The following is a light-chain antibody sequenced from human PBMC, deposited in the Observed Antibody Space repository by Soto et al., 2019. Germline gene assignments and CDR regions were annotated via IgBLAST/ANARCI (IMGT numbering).Light chain of an antibody. CDR1: QSVSSTN. Sequence: EIVLTQSPGTLSLSPGERATLSCRASQSVSSTNLAWYQQKPGQAPRLLIYGASIRATGIPDRFSGGGSGTDFTLTISRLEPEDFAVYYCQQYGSSPLTFGGGAKVEIK. CDR2: GAS. J-gene: IGKJ4*01. CDR3: QQYGSSPLT. V-gene: IGKV3-20*01.